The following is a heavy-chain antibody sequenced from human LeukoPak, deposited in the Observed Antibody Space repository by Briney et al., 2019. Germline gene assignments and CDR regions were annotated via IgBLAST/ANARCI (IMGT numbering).Heavy chain of an antibody. J-gene: IGHJ4*02. CDR3: ARDPPVAGTS. CDR2: IYASGNT. CDR1: GGSGSSASYY. V-gene: IGHV4-61*01. Sequence: SETLSLTCTVSGGSGSSASYYWTWIRQPPGKGLEWIGYIYASGNTNYNPSLKSRVTISVDTSKNQFPLKLSSVTAADTAVYYCARDPPVAGTSWGQGTLVTVSS. D-gene: IGHD6-19*01.